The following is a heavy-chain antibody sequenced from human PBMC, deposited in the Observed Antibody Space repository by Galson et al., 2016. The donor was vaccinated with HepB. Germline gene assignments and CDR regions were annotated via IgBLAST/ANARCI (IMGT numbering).Heavy chain of an antibody. Sequence: SVKVSCKVSGYTLTELSMHWVRQAPGKGLEWMGGFDSEGGETIYAQKFQGRVTMTEETSTDTGYMELRSLRSEDTAVYYCATVGGRGYPWFDPWGQGTLVTVSS. V-gene: IGHV1-24*01. J-gene: IGHJ5*02. CDR1: GYTLTELS. CDR3: ATVGGRGYPWFDP. CDR2: FDSEGGET. D-gene: IGHD3-16*01.